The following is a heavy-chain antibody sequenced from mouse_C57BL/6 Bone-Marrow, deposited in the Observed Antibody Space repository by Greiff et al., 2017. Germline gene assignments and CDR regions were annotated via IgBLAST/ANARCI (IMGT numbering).Heavy chain of an antibody. CDR3: ARYPFAY. CDR2: IYPGSGST. V-gene: IGHV1-55*01. Sequence: QVQLQQPGAELVKPGASVKMSCKASGYTFTSYWITWVKQRPGQGLEWIGDIYPGSGSTNYNEKFKSKVTLTVDTSSSTSYMQLSSLTSEDSAVYYCARYPFAYWGQGTLVTVSA. J-gene: IGHJ3*01. CDR1: GYTFTSYW.